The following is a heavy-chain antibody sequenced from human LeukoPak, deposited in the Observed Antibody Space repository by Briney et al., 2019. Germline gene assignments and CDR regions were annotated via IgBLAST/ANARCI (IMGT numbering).Heavy chain of an antibody. J-gene: IGHJ5*02. V-gene: IGHV1-18*01. Sequence: ASVKVSCKASGYTFTSYGISWVRRAPGQGLEWMGWISAYNGNTNYAQKLQGRVTMTTDTSTSTAYMELRSLRSDDTAVYYCARNANYYDSSGYYGPWGQGTLVTVSS. CDR1: GYTFTSYG. CDR3: ARNANYYDSSGYYGP. CDR2: ISAYNGNT. D-gene: IGHD3-22*01.